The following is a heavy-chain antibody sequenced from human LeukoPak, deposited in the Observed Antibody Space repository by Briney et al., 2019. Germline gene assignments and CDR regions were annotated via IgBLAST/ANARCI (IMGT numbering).Heavy chain of an antibody. J-gene: IGHJ6*02. D-gene: IGHD1-1*01. CDR3: ARLALGMTRAGKYFYNGVDV. Sequence: GESLQISCKGSGDSFTNSWIGWVRQMPGKGLEWTGRIHPDDSYSNYSPSFEGRVTISVEKSITTAYLQWSSLRASDTATYYCARLALGMTRAGKYFYNGVDVWGQGTTVTVSS. V-gene: IGHV5-10-1*01. CDR1: GDSFTNSW. CDR2: IHPDDSYS.